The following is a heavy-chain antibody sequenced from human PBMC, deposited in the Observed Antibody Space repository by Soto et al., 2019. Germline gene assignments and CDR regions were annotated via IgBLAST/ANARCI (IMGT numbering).Heavy chain of an antibody. CDR2: ISYDGSNK. CDR3: AKDRSSGWLDY. V-gene: IGHV3-30*18. D-gene: IGHD6-19*01. Sequence: QVQLVESGGGVVQPGRSLRLSCAASGFTFSSYGMHWVRQAPGKGLEWVAVISYDGSNKYYADSVKGRFTISRDNSKNTLYLQMNRLRAEDTAVYYCAKDRSSGWLDYWGQGTLVTVSS. J-gene: IGHJ4*02. CDR1: GFTFSSYG.